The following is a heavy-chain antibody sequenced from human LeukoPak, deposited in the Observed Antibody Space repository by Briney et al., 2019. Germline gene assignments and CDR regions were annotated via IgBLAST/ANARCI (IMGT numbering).Heavy chain of an antibody. D-gene: IGHD1-1*01. V-gene: IGHV3-7*04. CDR2: INEVGSDK. Sequence: PGGSLRLSCAASGFTFSSNWMHWVRQAPGKGLEWVATINEVGSDKQYMDSVKGRLSISRDNPKNSLYLQMNSPRAEDTAVYFWARHGNWAFDFWGEGTMVTVSS. CDR1: GFTFSSNW. J-gene: IGHJ3*01. CDR3: ARHGNWAFDF.